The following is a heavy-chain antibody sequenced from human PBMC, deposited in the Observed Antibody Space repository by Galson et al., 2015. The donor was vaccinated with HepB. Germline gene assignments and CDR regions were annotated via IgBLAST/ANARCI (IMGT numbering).Heavy chain of an antibody. D-gene: IGHD1-1*01. CDR3: AKHVSTGNFDY. V-gene: IGHV3-23*01. CDR1: GFTFINYA. CDR2: INPNGIGT. Sequence: SLRLSCAASGFTFINYAMSWVRQAPGKGLEWVSAINPNGIGTFYADSVKGRFTISRDNSKNTLYLQMNSLRAEDTALYFCAKHVSTGNFDYWGQGTLVTVSS. J-gene: IGHJ4*02.